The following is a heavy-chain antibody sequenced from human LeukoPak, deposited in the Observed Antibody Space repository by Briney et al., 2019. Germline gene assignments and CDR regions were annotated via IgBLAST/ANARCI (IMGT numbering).Heavy chain of an antibody. J-gene: IGHJ3*02. Sequence: GGSLRHSHAASGFNLSIYGLHWVRQAPGKGLEWVAFIRHDESNHYYADSVEGRFTISRDTSNNTLYLQLNSLRAEDTAVYYCAKDRWATQTTYDAFDIWGQGTMVTVSS. D-gene: IGHD1-1*01. CDR1: GFNLSIYG. CDR2: IRHDESNH. V-gene: IGHV3-30*02. CDR3: AKDRWATQTTYDAFDI.